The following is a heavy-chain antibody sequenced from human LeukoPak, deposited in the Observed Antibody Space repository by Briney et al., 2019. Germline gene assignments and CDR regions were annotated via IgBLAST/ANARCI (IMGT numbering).Heavy chain of an antibody. D-gene: IGHD6-19*01. CDR2: FDPEDGET. Sequence: ASVKVSCKVSGYTLTELSMHWVRQAPGKGLEWMGGFDPEDGETIYAQKFQGRVTMTEDTSTDTAYMELSSLRSEDTAVYYCATDLIAVAGTVSDYWGQGTLVTVSS. CDR1: GYTLTELS. V-gene: IGHV1-24*01. CDR3: ATDLIAVAGTVSDY. J-gene: IGHJ4*02.